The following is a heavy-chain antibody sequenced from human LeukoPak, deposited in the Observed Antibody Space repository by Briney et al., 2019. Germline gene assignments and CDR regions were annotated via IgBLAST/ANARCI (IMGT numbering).Heavy chain of an antibody. D-gene: IGHD5-18*01. J-gene: IGHJ1*01. CDR3: ARLPGYSYGRKAEYFQH. CDR1: GGCFSGYY. V-gene: IGHV4-34*01. Sequence: SETLSLTCAVYGGCFSGYYWSWIRQPPGKGLEWIGEINHSGSTNYNPSLKSRVTISVDTSKNQFSLKLSSVTAADTAVYYCARLPGYSYGRKAEYFQHWGQGTLVTVSS. CDR2: INHSGST.